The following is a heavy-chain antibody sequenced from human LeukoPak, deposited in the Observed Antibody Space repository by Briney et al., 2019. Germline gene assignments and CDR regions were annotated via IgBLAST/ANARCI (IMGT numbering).Heavy chain of an antibody. V-gene: IGHV1-2*02. J-gene: IGHJ4*02. D-gene: IGHD3-10*01. Sequence: GASVRVSCKASGYTFTAYYMHWVRQAPGQGLEWMGWINPNHGVTNYAQKFQGRVTMTRDTSINTAYMELTRLTSDDTAVHYCARDTGDYYGSGSYYPDWGQGTPVTVSS. CDR2: INPNHGVT. CDR3: ARDTGDYYGSGSYYPD. CDR1: GYTFTAYY.